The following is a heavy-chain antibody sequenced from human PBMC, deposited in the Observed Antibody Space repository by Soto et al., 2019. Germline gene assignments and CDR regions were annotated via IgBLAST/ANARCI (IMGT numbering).Heavy chain of an antibody. D-gene: IGHD2-21*01. CDR2: IYSGGST. V-gene: IGHV3-53*01. CDR1: GFTVSSNY. J-gene: IGHJ6*02. CDR3: ARDHGQLGGGVYYYGMDV. Sequence: GGSLRLSCAASGFTVSSNYMSWVRQAPGKGLEWVSVIYSGGSTYYADSVKGRFTISRDNSKNTLYLQMNSLRAEDTAVYYCARDHGQLGGGVYYYGMDVWGQGTTVTVSS.